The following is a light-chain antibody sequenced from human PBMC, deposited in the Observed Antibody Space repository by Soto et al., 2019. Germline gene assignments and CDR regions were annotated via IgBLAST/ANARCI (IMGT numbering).Light chain of an antibody. CDR1: QTISSW. J-gene: IGKJ1*01. Sequence: DIQMTQSPSTLSGSVGDRVTITCRASQTISSWLAWYQQKPGKAPKLLIYKASTLKSGVPSRFSGSGSGTEGTITISSLQPDDFETYYGQHYNSYSEAFGQGTKVDIK. V-gene: IGKV1-5*03. CDR3: QHYNSYSEA. CDR2: KAS.